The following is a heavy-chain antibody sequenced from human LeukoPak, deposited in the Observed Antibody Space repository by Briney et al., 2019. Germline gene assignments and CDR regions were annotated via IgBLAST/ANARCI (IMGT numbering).Heavy chain of an antibody. CDR1: GASISGYY. Sequence: SETLSLTCTVSGASISGYYWSWIRQPPGKGLEWIGYIYYSGSTNYNPSLKSRVIISVDTSKNQFSLKLSSVTAADTAVYYCARGDGYNRYWGQGTLVTVSS. D-gene: IGHD5-24*01. J-gene: IGHJ4*02. CDR3: ARGDGYNRY. CDR2: IYYSGST. V-gene: IGHV4-59*01.